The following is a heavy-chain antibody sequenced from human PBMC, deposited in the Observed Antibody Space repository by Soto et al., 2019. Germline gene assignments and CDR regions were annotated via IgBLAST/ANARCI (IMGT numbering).Heavy chain of an antibody. CDR2: ISGDGTTA. V-gene: IGHV3-74*03. CDR3: ARSLARTYYYYFMDV. CDR1: GFTFSNFW. J-gene: IGHJ6*03. Sequence: ELQLVESGGGLVQPGGSLRLSCAASGFTFSNFWIHWVRQAPGKGLVWVSVISGDGTTATYADSVKGRFTTSRDNAKNTLDLQMNSLRAEDTAVYYCARSLARTYYYYFMDVWGKGTRVTVSS.